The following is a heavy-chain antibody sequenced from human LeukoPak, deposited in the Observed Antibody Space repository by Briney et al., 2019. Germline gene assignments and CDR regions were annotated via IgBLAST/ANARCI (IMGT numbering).Heavy chain of an antibody. J-gene: IGHJ4*02. Sequence: NASETLSLTCAVYGGSFSGYYWSWIRQPPGKGLEWIGEINHSGSTNYNPSLKSRVTISVDRSKNQFSLKLSSVTAADTAVYYCARESRRAITMVRGVSNYFDYWGQGTLVTVSS. D-gene: IGHD3-10*01. CDR1: GGSFSGYY. V-gene: IGHV4-34*01. CDR2: INHSGST. CDR3: ARESRRAITMVRGVSNYFDY.